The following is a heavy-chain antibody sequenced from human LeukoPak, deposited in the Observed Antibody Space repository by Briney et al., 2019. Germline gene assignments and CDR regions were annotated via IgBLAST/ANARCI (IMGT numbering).Heavy chain of an antibody. CDR2: IIPIFGTA. Sequence: SVKVSCKASGGTFSSYAISWVRQAPGQGLEWMGGIIPIFGTANYAQKFQGRVTITADESTSTAYMELSSLRSEDTAVYYCAREGGIAAYYFDYWGQGPLVTVSS. CDR3: AREGGIAAYYFDY. V-gene: IGHV1-69*01. J-gene: IGHJ4*02. D-gene: IGHD6-13*01. CDR1: GGTFSSYA.